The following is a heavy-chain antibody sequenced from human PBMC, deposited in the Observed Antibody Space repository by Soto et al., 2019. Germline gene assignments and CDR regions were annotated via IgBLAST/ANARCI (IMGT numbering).Heavy chain of an antibody. CDR1: GFTVSSNY. V-gene: IGHV3-66*01. Sequence: PGGSLRLSCAASGFTVSSNYMSWVRQAPGKGLEWVSVIYSGGSTYYADSVKGRFTISRDNSKNTLYLQMNSLRAEDTAVYYCARDLPYCSSTSCYWFYYYMDVWAKGTTVTVSS. J-gene: IGHJ6*03. CDR2: IYSGGST. CDR3: ARDLPYCSSTSCYWFYYYMDV. D-gene: IGHD2-2*01.